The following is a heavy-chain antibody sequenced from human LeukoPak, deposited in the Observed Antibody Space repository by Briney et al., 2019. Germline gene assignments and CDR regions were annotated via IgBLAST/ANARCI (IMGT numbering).Heavy chain of an antibody. CDR3: ARDGYSYGNVDY. CDR2: IIPIFGTA. V-gene: IGHV1-69*13. Sequence: SVKVSYKASGGTFSSYAISWVRQAPGQGLEWMGGIIPIFGTANYAQKFQGRVTITADESTSTAYMELSSLRSEDTAVYYCARDGYSYGNVDYWGQGTLVTVSS. CDR1: GGTFSSYA. D-gene: IGHD5-18*01. J-gene: IGHJ4*02.